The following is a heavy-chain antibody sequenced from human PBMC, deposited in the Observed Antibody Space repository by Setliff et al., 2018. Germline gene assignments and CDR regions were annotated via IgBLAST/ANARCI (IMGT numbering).Heavy chain of an antibody. V-gene: IGHV4-34*11. CDR2: VYHRGST. Sequence: SETLSLTCTVSGGSVRGYYWSWIRQPPGKGLEWIATVYHRGSTDYKPSLKSRATISVDTSKNQFSLKLTSMTAADTAVYFCAREGRSSTRGWYMDAWGKGTSVTVSS. D-gene: IGHD2-2*01. CDR3: AREGRSSTRGWYMDA. J-gene: IGHJ6*03. CDR1: GGSVRGYY.